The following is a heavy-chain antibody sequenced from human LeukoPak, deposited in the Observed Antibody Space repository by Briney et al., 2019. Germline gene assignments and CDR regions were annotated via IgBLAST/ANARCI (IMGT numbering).Heavy chain of an antibody. J-gene: IGHJ4*02. D-gene: IGHD5-18*01. CDR2: ISGSAHKI. Sequence: GGSLRLSCVASGITFSNYAVSWVRQAPEKGLDWVSVISGSAHKIRYADSVKRRFTISRDNSENIVYLQMNNLRVEDTAVYYCAGRPTGYSSGYIHWGQGTLVTVSS. CDR3: AGRPTGYSSGYIH. CDR1: GITFSNYA. V-gene: IGHV3-23*01.